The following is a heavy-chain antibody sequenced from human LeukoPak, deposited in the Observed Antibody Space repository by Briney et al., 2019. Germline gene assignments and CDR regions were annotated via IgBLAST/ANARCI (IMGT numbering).Heavy chain of an antibody. J-gene: IGHJ5*02. CDR3: ARGEQLTHNCFDP. Sequence: ASVKVSCKASGGTFTSCTISWVRQATGQGLEWMGGIIPIFGTANYAQKFQGRVTITADESTSTAYMELSSLRSEDTAVYYCARGEQLTHNCFDPWGQGTLVTVSS. D-gene: IGHD6-13*01. V-gene: IGHV1-69*13. CDR1: GGTFTSCT. CDR2: IIPIFGTA.